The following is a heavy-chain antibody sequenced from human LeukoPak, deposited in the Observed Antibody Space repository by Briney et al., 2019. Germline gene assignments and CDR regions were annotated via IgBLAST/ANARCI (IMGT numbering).Heavy chain of an antibody. D-gene: IGHD5-24*01. Sequence: GGSLRLSCAASGFSFDDYGMSWVRQAPGKGLEWVSGINWNGGSRGYADSVKGRFTITRDNAKNSLYLQMNSLRAEDTALYYCARVSGGDGYNYGYYYDYMDVWGKGTPVTVSS. CDR3: ARVSGGDGYNYGYYYDYMDV. CDR2: INWNGGSR. V-gene: IGHV3-20*04. J-gene: IGHJ6*03. CDR1: GFSFDDYG.